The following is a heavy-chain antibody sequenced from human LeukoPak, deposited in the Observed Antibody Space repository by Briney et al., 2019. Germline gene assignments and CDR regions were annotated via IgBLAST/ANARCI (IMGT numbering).Heavy chain of an antibody. D-gene: IGHD3-16*01. CDR2: ISFDGSNK. V-gene: IGHV3-30*03. J-gene: IGHJ5*02. CDR1: GFTFSSYG. Sequence: PGGSLRLSCAASGFTFSSYGMHWVRQAPGKGLEWVAVISFDGSNKYYEDSVKGRFITSRDNTNNTLYLQMNSLRANDAAVYYYARDRLDYVWGRSSGWFDPWGQGTLVTVSS. CDR3: ARDRLDYVWGRSSGWFDP.